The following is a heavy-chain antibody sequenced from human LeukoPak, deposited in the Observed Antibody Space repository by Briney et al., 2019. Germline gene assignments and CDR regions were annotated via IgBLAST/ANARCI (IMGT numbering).Heavy chain of an antibody. D-gene: IGHD1-26*01. CDR3: ARVFTGSGSYSFDY. CDR2: INWNGGST. V-gene: IGHV3-20*04. CDR1: GFTFDDYG. J-gene: IGHJ4*02. Sequence: GGSLRLSCAASGFTFDDYGMSWVRQAPGKGLEWVSGINWNGGSTGYADSVKGRFTISRDNARNSLYLQMNSLRAEDTALYYCARVFTGSGSYSFDYWGQGTLVTVSS.